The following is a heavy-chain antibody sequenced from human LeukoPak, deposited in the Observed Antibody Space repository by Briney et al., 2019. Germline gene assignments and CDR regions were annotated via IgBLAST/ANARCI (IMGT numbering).Heavy chain of an antibody. CDR1: GYTFTSYY. Sequence: ASVTVSCKASGYTFTSYYMHWVRQAPGQGLEWMGLINPSGGSTSYAQKFQGRVTMTRDTSTSTVYMELSSLRSEDTAVYYCARDGRYCSGGSCYIGNWFDPWGQGTLVTVSS. D-gene: IGHD2-15*01. CDR2: INPSGGST. V-gene: IGHV1-46*01. CDR3: ARDGRYCSGGSCYIGNWFDP. J-gene: IGHJ5*02.